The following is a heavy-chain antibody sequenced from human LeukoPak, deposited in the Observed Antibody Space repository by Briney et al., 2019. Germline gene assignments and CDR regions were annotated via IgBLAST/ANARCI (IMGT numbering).Heavy chain of an antibody. J-gene: IGHJ4*02. CDR1: GYTFTSYG. CDR3: ARAEGDYYDSSGYYYAKLNY. CDR2: INPNSGGT. V-gene: IGHV1-2*04. D-gene: IGHD3-22*01. Sequence: ASVKVSCKASGYTFTSYGISWVRQAPGQGLEWMGWINPNSGGTNYAQKFQGWVTMTRDTSISTAYMELSRLRSDDTAVYYCARAEGDYYDSSGYYYAKLNYWGQGTLVTVSS.